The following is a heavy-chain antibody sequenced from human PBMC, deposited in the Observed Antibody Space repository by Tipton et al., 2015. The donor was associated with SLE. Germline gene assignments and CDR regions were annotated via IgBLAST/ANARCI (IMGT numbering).Heavy chain of an antibody. CDR2: IYYSGST. D-gene: IGHD5-24*01. Sequence: TLSLTCTVSGGSISSINNYWGWIRQPPGKGLEWIGSIYYSGSTYYNPSLKSRVTVSADTSKNQFSLKLSSVTAADTAIYYCATEGDGSANFYYHGIYDWGQGATVTVSS. J-gene: IGHJ6*02. CDR3: ATEGDGSANFYYHGIYD. V-gene: IGHV4-39*07. CDR1: GGSISSINNY.